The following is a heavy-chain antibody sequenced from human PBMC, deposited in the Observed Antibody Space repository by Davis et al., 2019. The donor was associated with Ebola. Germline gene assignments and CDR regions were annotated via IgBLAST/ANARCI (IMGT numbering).Heavy chain of an antibody. CDR1: GGSISSGDYY. CDR3: ARGDIVVVPAATDWFDP. Sequence: PSETLSLTCTVSGGSISSGDYYWSWIRQPPGKGLEWIGYIYYSGSTYYNPSLKSRVTISVDTSKNQFSLKLSSVTAADTAVYYCARGDIVVVPAATDWFDPWGQGTLVTVSS. D-gene: IGHD2-2*01. J-gene: IGHJ5*02. CDR2: IYYSGST. V-gene: IGHV4-30-4*01.